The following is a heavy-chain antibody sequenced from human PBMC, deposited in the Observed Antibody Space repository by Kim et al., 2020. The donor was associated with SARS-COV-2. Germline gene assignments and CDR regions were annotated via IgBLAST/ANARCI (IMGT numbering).Heavy chain of an antibody. V-gene: IGHV4-34*01. D-gene: IGHD6-19*01. CDR1: GGSFSGYY. CDR3: ARGPRKWLVRGPYYSYLDV. J-gene: IGHJ6*03. Sequence: SETLSLTCAVYGGSFSGYYWSWIRQPPGKGLEWIGEINHSGSTNYNPSLKSRVTISVDTSKNQFSLTLSSVTAADPALCYWARGPRKWLVRGPYYSYLDV. CDR2: INHSGST.